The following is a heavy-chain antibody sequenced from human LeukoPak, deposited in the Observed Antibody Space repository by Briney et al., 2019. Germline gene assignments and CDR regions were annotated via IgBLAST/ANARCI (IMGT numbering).Heavy chain of an antibody. CDR1: GFTFSSYA. V-gene: IGHV3-23*01. CDR3: AKRDRPCSGDCSAPYYFDY. J-gene: IGHJ4*02. Sequence: PGGPLRLSCAASGFTFSSYAMSWVRQAPGKGLEWVSSICSSGRHTYYSDSVKGRFTISRDNSKNTLYLQMSSLRAEDTAVYYCAKRDRPCSGDCSAPYYFDYWGQGTLVTVSS. CDR2: ICSSGRHT. D-gene: IGHD2-21*02.